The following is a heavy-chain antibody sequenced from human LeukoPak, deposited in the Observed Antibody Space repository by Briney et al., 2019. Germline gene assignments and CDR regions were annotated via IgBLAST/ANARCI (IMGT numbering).Heavy chain of an antibody. V-gene: IGHV3-43*02. CDR2: ISGDGGST. D-gene: IGHD3-10*01. CDR3: AKGPSGGSGYYYYYYYMDV. Sequence: GGSLRLSCAASGFTFDDYAMHWVRQAPGKGLEWVSLISGDGGSTYYADSVKGRFTISRDNSKNSLYLQMNSLRTEDTASYYCAKGPSGGSGYYYYYYYMDVWGKGTTVTVSS. J-gene: IGHJ6*03. CDR1: GFTFDDYA.